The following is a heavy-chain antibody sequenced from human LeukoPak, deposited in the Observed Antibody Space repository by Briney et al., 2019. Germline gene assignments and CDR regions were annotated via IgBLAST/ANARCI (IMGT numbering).Heavy chain of an antibody. V-gene: IGHV3-23*01. D-gene: IGHD6-19*01. J-gene: IGHJ4*02. CDR2: ICGSGGST. CDR1: GFTSCSYA. CDR3: AKNPSPFVAVASYFDY. Sequence: GGSLRLSCAASGFTSCSYAMSWVCQAPGEGLEWVSAICGSGGSTYYADSVKGRFTISRDNSKNTLYLQMNSLRAEDTAVYYCAKNPSPFVAVASYFDYWGQGTLVTVSS.